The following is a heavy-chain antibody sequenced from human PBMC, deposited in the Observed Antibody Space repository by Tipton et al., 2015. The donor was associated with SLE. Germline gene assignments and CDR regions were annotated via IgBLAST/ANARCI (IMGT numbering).Heavy chain of an antibody. CDR3: ARGREWVENYGSGSYRTHQYLDL. D-gene: IGHD3-10*01. Sequence: TLSLTCTVSRGFSSSGGYYWTWIRQPPGKGLEWIGHVHHSVSTNYNPSLRSRITISVDTSKNQFSLKMSSVTAADTAVYYCARGREWVENYGSGSYRTHQYLDLWGRGTLVTVSS. V-gene: IGHV4-61*08. CDR1: RGFSSSGGYY. CDR2: VHHSVST. J-gene: IGHJ2*01.